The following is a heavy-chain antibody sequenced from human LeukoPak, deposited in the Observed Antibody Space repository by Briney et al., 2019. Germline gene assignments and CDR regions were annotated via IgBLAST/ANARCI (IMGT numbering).Heavy chain of an antibody. J-gene: IGHJ5*02. CDR2: ISSSGSTI. CDR3: ARVYSYGSGSYWGLPKKSFDP. CDR1: GFTFSSYE. V-gene: IGHV3-48*03. D-gene: IGHD3-10*01. Sequence: GGSLRLSCAASGFTFSSYEMNWVRQAPGKGLEWVSYISSSGSTIYYADPVKGRFTISRDNAKNSLYLQMNSLRAEDTAVFYCARVYSYGSGSYWGLPKKSFDPWGQGTLVTVSS.